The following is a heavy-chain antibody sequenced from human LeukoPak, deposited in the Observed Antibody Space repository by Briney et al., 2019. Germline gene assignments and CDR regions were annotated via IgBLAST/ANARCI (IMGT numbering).Heavy chain of an antibody. V-gene: IGHV3-48*03. CDR2: ISSSGSTI. Sequence: GGSLRLSCAASGFNFSNYEMNWVRQAPGKGLEWVSYISSSGSTIYYADSVKGRFTISRDNAENSLYLQMNSLRAEDTAVYYCAELGITMIGGVWGKGTTVTISS. D-gene: IGHD3-10*02. J-gene: IGHJ6*04. CDR3: AELGITMIGGV. CDR1: GFNFSNYE.